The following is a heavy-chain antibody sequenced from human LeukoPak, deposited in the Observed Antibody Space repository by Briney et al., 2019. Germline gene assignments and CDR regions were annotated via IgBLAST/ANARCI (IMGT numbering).Heavy chain of an antibody. CDR3: ARDPSSNYHHYFDY. D-gene: IGHD4-11*01. J-gene: IGHJ4*02. Sequence: GASVKVSCKASGYTFTGYYMHWVRQAPGQGLEWMGWINPNSGGTNYAQKFQGRITMTRDTSISTAYMELSRLRSDDTAVCYCARDPSSNYHHYFDYWGQGTLVTVSS. CDR2: INPNSGGT. V-gene: IGHV1-2*02. CDR1: GYTFTGYY.